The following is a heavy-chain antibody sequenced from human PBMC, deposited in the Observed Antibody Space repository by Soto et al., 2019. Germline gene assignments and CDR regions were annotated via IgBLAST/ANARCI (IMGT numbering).Heavy chain of an antibody. CDR1: APSLSVHY. D-gene: IGHD3-10*01. J-gene: IGHJ6*02. CDR2: ITPMGAT. V-gene: IGHV4-34*01. CDR3: ARGGITLVSNYYYYGMDV. Sequence: SETLSLTCGVYAPSLSVHYWSCVRQAPGKGLEWIGGITPMGATTYNTALRSRLSIRLDTSKSHFSLNLSSVSADDRAVYYGARGGITLVSNYYYYGMDVWGQGTTVTVSS.